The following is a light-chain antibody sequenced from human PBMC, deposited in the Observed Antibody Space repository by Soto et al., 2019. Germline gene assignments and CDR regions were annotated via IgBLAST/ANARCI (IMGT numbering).Light chain of an antibody. CDR2: EGS. V-gene: IGLV2-23*01. CDR1: SSDVGRYNL. CDR3: CSYAGNNIYV. J-gene: IGLJ1*01. Sequence: QSVLTQPASVSGSPGQSITISCTGTSSDVGRYNLVSWYQHHPGKAPKLMIFEGSKRPSGVSSRFSGSKPGNTASLTISGLQAEDEADYFCCSYAGNNIYVFGTGTKVTVL.